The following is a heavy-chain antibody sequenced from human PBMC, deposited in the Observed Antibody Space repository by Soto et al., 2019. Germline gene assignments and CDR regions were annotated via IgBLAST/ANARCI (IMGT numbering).Heavy chain of an antibody. CDR1: GGSISSSSYY. D-gene: IGHD1-26*01. Sequence: SETLSLTCTVSGGSISSSSYYWGWIRQSPGKGLEWIGNIYYSGSTYYSPSLKSRATISVDTSKDQFSLKVSSVTAADTAVYYCARDIGGYYHFDSWGQGTKVTVSS. V-gene: IGHV4-39*07. CDR3: ARDIGGYYHFDS. J-gene: IGHJ4*02. CDR2: IYYSGST.